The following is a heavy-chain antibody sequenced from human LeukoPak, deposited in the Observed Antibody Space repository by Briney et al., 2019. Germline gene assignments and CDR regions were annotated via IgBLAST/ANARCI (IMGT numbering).Heavy chain of an antibody. V-gene: IGHV4-59*01. CDR3: ARGQLRTFWFDP. Sequence: SETLSLTCTVSGGSSSSYYWSWIRQPPGKGLEWIGYIYYSGTTNHNPSLKSRVTISVDTSKNQFSLKLSSVTAADTAVYYCARGQLRTFWFDPWGQGTLVTVSS. CDR1: GGSSSSYY. CDR2: IYYSGTT. J-gene: IGHJ5*02. D-gene: IGHD4-23*01.